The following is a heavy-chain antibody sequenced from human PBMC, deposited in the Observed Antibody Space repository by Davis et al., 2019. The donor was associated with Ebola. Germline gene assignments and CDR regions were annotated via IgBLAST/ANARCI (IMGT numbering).Heavy chain of an antibody. Sequence: SSVTVSCKASGGTLTNYVFSWVRHAPGQGLEWMGSVIPILGITNNAQRFQGRVTITADKSANTAYMELSSLRSDDTAVYYCASSSTPRAIDYYDYAMDVWGQGTTVTVSS. D-gene: IGHD5/OR15-5a*01. CDR3: ASSSTPRAIDYYDYAMDV. CDR2: VIPILGIT. J-gene: IGHJ6*02. V-gene: IGHV1-69*04. CDR1: GGTLTNYV.